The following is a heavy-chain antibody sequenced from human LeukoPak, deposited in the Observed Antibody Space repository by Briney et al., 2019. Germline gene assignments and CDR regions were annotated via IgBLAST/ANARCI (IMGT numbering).Heavy chain of an antibody. CDR2: ISWNSGSI. V-gene: IGHV3-9*01. J-gene: IGHJ4*02. CDR3: AKDFYSSGGPFDY. CDR1: GFTFDDYA. Sequence: GGSLRLSCAASGFTFDDYAMHWVRQAPGKGLEWVSGISWNSGSIGYADSVKGRFTISRDNAKNSLYLQMNSLRAEDTALYYCAKDFYSSGGPFDYWGQGTLVTVSS. D-gene: IGHD6-19*01.